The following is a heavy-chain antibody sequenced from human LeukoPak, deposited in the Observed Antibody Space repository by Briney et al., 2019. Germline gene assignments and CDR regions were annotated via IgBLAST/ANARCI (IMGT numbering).Heavy chain of an antibody. J-gene: IGHJ4*02. CDR2: IKSKTDGGTT. D-gene: IGHD5-12*01. V-gene: IGHV3-15*01. CDR3: TTDFEVYSGYAFDY. CDR1: GFTFSNAW. Sequence: GGSLRLSCAASGFTFSNAWMSWVRQAPGKGLEWVGRIKSKTDGGTTDYAAPVKGRFTISRDDSKNTLYLQMSSLKTEDTAVYYCTTDFEVYSGYAFDYWGQGTLVTVSS.